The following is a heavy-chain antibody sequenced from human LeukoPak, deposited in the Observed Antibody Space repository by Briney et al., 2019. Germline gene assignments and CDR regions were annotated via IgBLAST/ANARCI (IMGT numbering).Heavy chain of an antibody. CDR1: GFTLSSYW. CDR3: ARDWVAGVPFDAFDI. J-gene: IGHJ3*02. V-gene: IGHV3-7*03. D-gene: IGHD3-10*01. CDR2: IKEDGSEK. Sequence: GGSLRLSCAASGFTLSSYWVSWVRQAPGKGLEWVANIKEDGSEKYYVDSVKGRFTISRDNAKNSLYLHMNSLTAEDTAMYYCARDWVAGVPFDAFDIWGQGTMVSVSS.